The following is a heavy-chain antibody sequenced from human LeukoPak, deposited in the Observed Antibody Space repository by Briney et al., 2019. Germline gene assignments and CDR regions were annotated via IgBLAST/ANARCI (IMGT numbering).Heavy chain of an antibody. V-gene: IGHV1-46*01. CDR1: GYIFTNYY. J-gene: IGHJ6*03. CDR2: INPTGGST. CDR3: AREYGSGSYWGNYYYMDV. D-gene: IGHD3-10*01. Sequence: ASVKVSCKASGYIFTNYYMHWVRQAPGEGLEWMGIINPTGGSTSYAQKFQGRVTMTRDTSTSTVYMELRSLRSEDTAVYYCAREYGSGSYWGNYYYMDVWGKGTTVTISS.